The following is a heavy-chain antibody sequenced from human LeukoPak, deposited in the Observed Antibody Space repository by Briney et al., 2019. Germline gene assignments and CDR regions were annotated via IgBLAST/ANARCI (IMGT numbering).Heavy chain of an antibody. CDR1: GGSISSYY. CDR2: IYYSGST. J-gene: IGHJ5*02. CDR3: ASSVYDSSGYWFDP. V-gene: IGHV4-59*12. D-gene: IGHD3-22*01. Sequence: KASETLSLTCTVSGGSISSYYWSWIRQPPGKGLEWIGYIYYSGSTNYNPSLKSRVTISVDTSKNQFSLKLSSVTAADTAVYYCASSVYDSSGYWFDPWGQGTLVTVSS.